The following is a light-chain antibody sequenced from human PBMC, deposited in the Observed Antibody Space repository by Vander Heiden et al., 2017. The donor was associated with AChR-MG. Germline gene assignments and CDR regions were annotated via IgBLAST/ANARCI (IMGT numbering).Light chain of an antibody. Sequence: SSELTHDPAVSVALGQTVRITCQGDSLRSYYASWYQQKPGQAPLLVIYGKNSRPSGIPDRFSGSSSGNTASLTITGARAEDEADYYCNSRDSSGNNWVFGGGTKLTVL. CDR2: GKN. J-gene: IGLJ3*02. CDR1: SLRSYY. CDR3: NSRDSSGNNWV. V-gene: IGLV3-19*01.